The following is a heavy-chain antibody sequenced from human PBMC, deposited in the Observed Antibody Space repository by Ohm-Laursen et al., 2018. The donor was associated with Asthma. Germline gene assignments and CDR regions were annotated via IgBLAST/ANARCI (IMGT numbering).Heavy chain of an antibody. Sequence: SLRLSCTASGFTFSSYAMSWVRQAPGKGLEWVSAISASGGSTYYADSVKGRFTISRDNSKNTLYLQMNSLRAEDTAVYYCAKEFQQRPYPSFQHWGQGTLVTVSS. CDR1: GFTFSSYA. V-gene: IGHV3-23*01. CDR2: ISASGGST. CDR3: AKEFQQRPYPSFQH. D-gene: IGHD6-25*01. J-gene: IGHJ1*01.